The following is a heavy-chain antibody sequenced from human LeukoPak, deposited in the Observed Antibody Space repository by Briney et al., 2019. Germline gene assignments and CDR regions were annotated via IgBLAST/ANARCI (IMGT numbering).Heavy chain of an antibody. CDR1: GGTISSYY. Sequence: SETLSLTCTVSGGTISSYYWSWIRQPPGKGLEWIGYICYSGSTNYNPSLKSRVTISVDTSKNQFSLKLSSVTAADTAVYYCARDSAWSWFDPWGQGTLVTVSS. V-gene: IGHV4-59*01. CDR3: ARDSAWSWFDP. CDR2: ICYSGST. D-gene: IGHD2-15*01. J-gene: IGHJ5*02.